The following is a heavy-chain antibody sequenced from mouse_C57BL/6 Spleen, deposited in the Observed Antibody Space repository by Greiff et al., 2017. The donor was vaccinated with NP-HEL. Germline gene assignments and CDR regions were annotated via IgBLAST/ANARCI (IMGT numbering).Heavy chain of an antibody. CDR1: GFTFSSYG. CDR2: ISSGGSYT. V-gene: IGHV5-6*01. Sequence: EVQGVESGGDLVKPGGSLKLSCAASGFTFSSYGMSWVRQTPDKRLEWVATISSGGSYTYYPDRVKGRFTISRDNAKNTLYLQMSSLKSEDTAMCDSARHWSSLYAMDYWGKGTSVTVSS. CDR3: ARHWSSLYAMDY. D-gene: IGHD1-3*01. J-gene: IGHJ4*01.